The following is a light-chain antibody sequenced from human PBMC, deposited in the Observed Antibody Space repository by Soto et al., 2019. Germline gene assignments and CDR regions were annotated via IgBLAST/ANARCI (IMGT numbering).Light chain of an antibody. CDR2: EAT. Sequence: SVLTHPASVSGSPGQSITISCTGTSSDVGYYKYVSWFQQHPGKAPRLVIAEATTRPPGXSNRSSGSKXGNTAYLNSSRLQAVDDAHYYCRSYTTRIPHVF. J-gene: IGLJ2*01. V-gene: IGLV2-14*01. CDR1: SSDVGYYKY. CDR3: RSYTTRIPHV.